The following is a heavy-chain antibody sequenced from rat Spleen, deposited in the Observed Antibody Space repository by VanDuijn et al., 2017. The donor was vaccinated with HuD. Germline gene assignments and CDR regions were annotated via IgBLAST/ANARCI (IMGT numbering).Heavy chain of an antibody. Sequence: EVQLVESGGGLVQPGRSLKLSCAASGFTFSNYYMAWVRQAPTKGLEWVAYISTGGHNTYYRDSVKGRFTISRDNAKSTLYLQMDGLRSEDTDTYYCATAGYTTGDYYAGGFDYWGQGVMVTVSS. CDR3: ATAGYTTGDYYAGGFDY. V-gene: IGHV5-27*01. J-gene: IGHJ2*01. CDR1: GFTFSNYY. D-gene: IGHD1-6*01. CDR2: ISTGGHNT.